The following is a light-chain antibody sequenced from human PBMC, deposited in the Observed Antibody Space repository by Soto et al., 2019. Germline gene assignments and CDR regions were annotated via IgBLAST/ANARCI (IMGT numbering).Light chain of an antibody. CDR3: QRYGSSPAT. J-gene: IGKJ4*01. Sequence: EIVLTQSPGTLSLSPGERATLSCRASQSVSSSYLAWYQQKPGQAPRLLIYGASSRATGIPDRFSGSGSGTDFTLTISRLEPEDFAVYYCQRYGSSPATLGGGTKVDIK. CDR2: GAS. CDR1: QSVSSSY. V-gene: IGKV3-20*01.